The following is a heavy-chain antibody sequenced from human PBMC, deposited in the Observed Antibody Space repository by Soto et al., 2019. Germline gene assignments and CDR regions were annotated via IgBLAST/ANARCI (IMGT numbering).Heavy chain of an antibody. V-gene: IGHV3-48*01. D-gene: IGHD2-15*01. CDR1: GFTFSSYS. Sequence: EVQLVESGGGLEQPGGSLRLSCAASGFTFSSYSMNWVRQAPGKGLEWVSYISSSTSTIYYADSVKGRFTISRDNAKNSLYMQMNSLRAEDTAVYYCATDKGRSPLDYWGQRTLVTVSS. J-gene: IGHJ4*02. CDR3: ATDKGRSPLDY. CDR2: ISSSTSTI.